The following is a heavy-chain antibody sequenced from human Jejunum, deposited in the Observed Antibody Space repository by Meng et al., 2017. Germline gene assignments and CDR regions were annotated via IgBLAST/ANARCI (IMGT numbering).Heavy chain of an antibody. CDR2: IYITETT. Sequence: QVQLQESGPGQVKSSETLSLTCTVSGASMKSYFWNWIRQSPGKGLEWIGSIGYIYITETTNYHPSLNSRVSMSLDTSKNQVSLKLTSVSAADTAMYFCARATRPSDAFDIWGQGTMVTVSS. CDR1: GASMKSYF. V-gene: IGHV4-59*01. J-gene: IGHJ3*02. CDR3: ARATRPSDAFDI.